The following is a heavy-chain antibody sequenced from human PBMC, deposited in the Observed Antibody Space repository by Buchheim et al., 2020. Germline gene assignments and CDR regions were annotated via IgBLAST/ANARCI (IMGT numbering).Heavy chain of an antibody. V-gene: IGHV3-30*03. J-gene: IGHJ4*02. CDR2: VSHDGVNK. Sequence: QGQLVESGGGEVQPERSLRLSCVASGFTFSSFGMHWVRQAPGEGLQWVSAVSHDGVNKYYADSVKGRFTISRDNAKKTLYLQMNSLRPEDTALYYCARGFSSGWFDYWGQGT. CDR1: GFTFSSFG. D-gene: IGHD6-19*01. CDR3: ARGFSSGWFDY.